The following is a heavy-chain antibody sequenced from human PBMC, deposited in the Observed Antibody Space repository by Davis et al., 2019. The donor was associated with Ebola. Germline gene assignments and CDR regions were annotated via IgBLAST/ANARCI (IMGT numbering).Heavy chain of an antibody. D-gene: IGHD6-19*01. Sequence: PGGSLRLSCAASGFTFSSYDMHWVRQATGKGLEWVSAIGTAGDTYYPGSVKGRFTISRENAKNSLYLQMNSLRAGDTAVYYCARGAGTNWYFDLWGRGTLVTVSS. CDR3: ARGAGTNWYFDL. CDR1: GFTFSSYD. V-gene: IGHV3-13*01. J-gene: IGHJ2*01. CDR2: IGTAGDT.